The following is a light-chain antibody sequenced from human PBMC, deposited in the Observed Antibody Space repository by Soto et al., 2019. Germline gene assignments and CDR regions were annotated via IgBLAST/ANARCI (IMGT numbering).Light chain of an antibody. Sequence: DIQLTQSPSTLSASVGDRVTITCRASQSITNWLAWYQQKPGKAPKVLIHMASSLKSGVPSRFSGSGSGTEFTLTITSLQPDDSATYYCQHYNSYSEAFGQGTKVDIK. V-gene: IGKV1-5*03. CDR1: QSITNW. J-gene: IGKJ1*01. CDR2: MAS. CDR3: QHYNSYSEA.